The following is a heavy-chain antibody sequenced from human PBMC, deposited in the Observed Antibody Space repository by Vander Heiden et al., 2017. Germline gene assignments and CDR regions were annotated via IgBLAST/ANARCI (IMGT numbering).Heavy chain of an antibody. D-gene: IGHD2-15*01. CDR3: ASSGGVVVVVAATYPAY. J-gene: IGHJ4*02. V-gene: IGHV1-69*01. Sequence: VQLVPAGAEVKKPGSSVKVSCKASGGTSSIHAISWVRQAPGQGLEWMGGIIPIFGTANYAQKFQGRVTITADESTSTAYMELSSLRSEDTAVYYCASSGGVVVVVAATYPAYWGQGTLVTVSS. CDR1: GGTSSIHA. CDR2: IIPIFGTA.